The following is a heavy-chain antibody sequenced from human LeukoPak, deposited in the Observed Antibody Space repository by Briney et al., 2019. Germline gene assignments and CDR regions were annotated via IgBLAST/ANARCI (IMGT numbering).Heavy chain of an antibody. Sequence: GASVKVSCKVSGYTLTELSMHWVRQAPGKGLEWMGGFDPEDGETIYAQKFQGRVTITADESTSTAYMELSSLRSEDTAVYYCARLGIAVAGTGGYWGQGTLVTVSS. CDR3: ARLGIAVAGTGGY. CDR2: FDPEDGET. J-gene: IGHJ4*02. V-gene: IGHV1-24*01. D-gene: IGHD6-19*01. CDR1: GYTLTELS.